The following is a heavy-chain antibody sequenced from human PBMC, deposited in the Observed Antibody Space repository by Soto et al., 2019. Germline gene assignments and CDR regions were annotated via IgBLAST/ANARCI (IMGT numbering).Heavy chain of an antibody. CDR2: IKPDGSEK. CDR3: ARDLASTTIPNY. CDR1: GFTFSSYS. J-gene: IGHJ4*02. D-gene: IGHD4-17*01. V-gene: IGHV3-7*04. Sequence: GGSLRLSCAAFGFTFSSYSMHWVLQAPGKGLEWVANIKPDGSEKYYVDSVRGRFTISRDNAKNSLYLQMNSLRAEDTAVYYCARDLASTTIPNYWGQGTLVTVSS.